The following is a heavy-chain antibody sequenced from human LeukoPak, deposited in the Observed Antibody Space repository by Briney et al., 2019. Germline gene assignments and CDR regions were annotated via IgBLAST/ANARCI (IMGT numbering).Heavy chain of an antibody. CDR2: ISASSGTI. CDR1: RFTFSSYN. D-gene: IGHD2-2*01. Sequence: GGSLRLSCAASRFTFSSYNMNWVRQAPGKGLEWISHISASSGTIYYADSVKGRFTTSRDNAKDSLYLQMNSLRAEDTAVYYCSRESRPAALDYWGQGTLVTVSS. J-gene: IGHJ4*02. CDR3: SRESRPAALDY. V-gene: IGHV3-48*04.